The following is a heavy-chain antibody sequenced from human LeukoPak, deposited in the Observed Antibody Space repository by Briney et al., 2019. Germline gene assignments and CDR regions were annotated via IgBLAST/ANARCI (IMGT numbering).Heavy chain of an antibody. D-gene: IGHD3-22*01. CDR1: GFVFSTYW. J-gene: IGHJ4*02. CDR2: ISGGGGTI. Sequence: GGSLRLSCAASGFVFSTYWMTWVRQAPGKGLEWVAYISGGGGTIYYADSVKGRFTISRDNAKNSLYLQMDSLRAEDTAVYYCARNQEIDYYDSSGFYWGVEYWGQGTLVTVSS. V-gene: IGHV3-48*01. CDR3: ARNQEIDYYDSSGFYWGVEY.